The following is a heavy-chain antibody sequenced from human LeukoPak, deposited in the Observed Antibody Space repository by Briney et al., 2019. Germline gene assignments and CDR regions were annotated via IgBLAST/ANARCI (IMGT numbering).Heavy chain of an antibody. CDR1: GYTFTGYY. D-gene: IGHD3-10*01. CDR2: INPNSGDT. J-gene: IGHJ4*02. CDR3: ARDEGVRGVTAEYYFDY. Sequence: ASVKVSCKASGYTFTGYYMHWVRQAPGQGLEWMGWINPNSGDTNYAQKFQGRVTMTRDTSISTAYMELSRLRSDDTAVYYCARDEGVRGVTAEYYFDYWGQGTLVTVSS. V-gene: IGHV1-2*02.